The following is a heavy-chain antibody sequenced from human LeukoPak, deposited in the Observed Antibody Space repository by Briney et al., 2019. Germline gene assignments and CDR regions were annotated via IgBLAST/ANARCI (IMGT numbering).Heavy chain of an antibody. CDR1: GLTFSSYA. Sequence: GGSLRLSCAASGLTFSSYAMSWVRQALGKGLEWISVISGSGGSTYYADSVKGRFTISRDNSKNTLYLEMNSLRAEDTAVYYCAKGWRVDIVATGFDYWGQGTLVTVSS. CDR2: ISGSGGST. CDR3: AKGWRVDIVATGFDY. D-gene: IGHD5-12*01. V-gene: IGHV3-23*01. J-gene: IGHJ4*02.